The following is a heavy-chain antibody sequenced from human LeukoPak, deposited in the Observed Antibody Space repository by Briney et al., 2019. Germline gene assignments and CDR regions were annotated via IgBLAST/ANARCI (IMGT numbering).Heavy chain of an antibody. CDR1: GGTFSSYA. D-gene: IGHD2-21*02. Sequence: ASVKVSCKASGGTFSSYAISWVRQAPGQGLEWMGWISAYNGNTNYAQDLQGRVTMTTDTSTSTAYMELRNLRSDDTAVYYCARGGAREADRTGDCFSAPDYWGQGTLVIVSS. CDR3: ARGGAREADRTGDCFSAPDY. J-gene: IGHJ4*02. CDR2: ISAYNGNT. V-gene: IGHV1-18*01.